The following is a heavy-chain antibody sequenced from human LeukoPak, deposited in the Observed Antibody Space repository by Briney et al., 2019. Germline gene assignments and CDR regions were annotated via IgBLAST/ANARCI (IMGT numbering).Heavy chain of an antibody. CDR2: IIPILGIA. Sequence: ASVKVSCKASGGTFSSYAISWVRQAPGQGLEWMGRIIPILGIANYAQKFQGRVTITADKSTSTAYMELGSLRSEDTAVYYCARSYCSSTSCLNYFDYWGQGTLGTVSS. J-gene: IGHJ4*02. CDR3: ARSYCSSTSCLNYFDY. V-gene: IGHV1-69*04. D-gene: IGHD2-2*01. CDR1: GGTFSSYA.